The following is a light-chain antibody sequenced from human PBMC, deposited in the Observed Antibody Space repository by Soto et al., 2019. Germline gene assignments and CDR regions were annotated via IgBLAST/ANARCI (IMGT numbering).Light chain of an antibody. J-gene: IGKJ1*01. Sequence: DIVLTQAPLSSPVTLGQPASISCRSSQSLVDSDGNTYLSWLHQRPGQPPRLLIYKISKRFSGVPDRFSGSGAGTDFTLTITRVEAEDVGVYYCMQATHSPWAFGQGTKVEIK. CDR2: KIS. CDR3: MQATHSPWA. CDR1: QSLVDSDGNTY. V-gene: IGKV2-24*01.